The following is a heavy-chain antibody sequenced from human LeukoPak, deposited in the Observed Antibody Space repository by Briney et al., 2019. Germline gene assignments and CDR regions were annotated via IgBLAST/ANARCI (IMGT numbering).Heavy chain of an antibody. V-gene: IGHV1-69*05. CDR1: GGTFSSYA. D-gene: IGHD2-21*02. CDR2: IIPIFGTA. CDR3: TRFCGGNCYDAFDI. J-gene: IGHJ3*02. Sequence: SVKVSCKASGGTFSSYAISWVRQAPGQGLEWMGGIIPIFGTANYAQKFQGRVTITTDESTSTAYMELSSLRSEDTAVYYCTRFCGGNCYDAFDIWGQGTLVTVSP.